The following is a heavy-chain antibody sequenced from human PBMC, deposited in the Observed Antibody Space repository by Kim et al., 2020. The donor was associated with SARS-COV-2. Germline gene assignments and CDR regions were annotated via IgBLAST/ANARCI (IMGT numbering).Heavy chain of an antibody. Sequence: GGSLRLSCAASGFTFSSYSMNRVRQAPGKGLEWVSSISSSSSYIYYADSVKGRFTISRDNAKNSLYLQMNSLRAEDTAVYYCARDPYDILTGYGYYYYGMDVWGQGTTVTVSS. D-gene: IGHD3-9*01. CDR2: ISSSSSYI. CDR1: GFTFSSYS. V-gene: IGHV3-21*01. CDR3: ARDPYDILTGYGYYYYGMDV. J-gene: IGHJ6*02.